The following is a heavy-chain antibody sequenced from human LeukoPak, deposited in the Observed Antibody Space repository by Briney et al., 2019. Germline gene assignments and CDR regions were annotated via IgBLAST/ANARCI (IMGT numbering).Heavy chain of an antibody. CDR2: ISAYNGNT. Sequence: ASVKVSCKASGYTFTSYGISWVRQAPGQGLEWMGWISAYNGNTDYAQKFQGRVTMTRDTSISTAYMELSRLRSDDTAVYYCARAENWFDPWGQGTLVTVSS. CDR3: ARAENWFDP. V-gene: IGHV1-18*01. CDR1: GYTFTSYG. J-gene: IGHJ5*02.